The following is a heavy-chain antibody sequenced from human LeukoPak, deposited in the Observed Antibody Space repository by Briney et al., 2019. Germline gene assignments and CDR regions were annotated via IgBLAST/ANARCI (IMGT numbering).Heavy chain of an antibody. V-gene: IGHV4-61*02. J-gene: IGHJ6*03. CDR2: IYTSGST. D-gene: IGHD3/OR15-3a*01. CDR1: GGSISSGGYY. Sequence: SETLSLTCTVSGGSISSGGYYWNWFRQHPGEGLEWIGRIYTSGSTNYNPSLKSRVTMSVDTSKNQFSLKLSSVTAADTAVYYCARDYGFWSGYYYYYMDVWGKGTTVTVSS. CDR3: ARDYGFWSGYYYYYMDV.